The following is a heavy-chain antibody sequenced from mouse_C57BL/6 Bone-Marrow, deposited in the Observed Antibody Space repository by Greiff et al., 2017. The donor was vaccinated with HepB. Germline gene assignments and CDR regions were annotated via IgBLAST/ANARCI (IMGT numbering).Heavy chain of an antibody. CDR1: GFTFSSYA. D-gene: IGHD1-1*01. J-gene: IGHJ2*01. V-gene: IGHV5-9-1*02. CDR2: ISSGGDYI. CDR3: TRENYYYGYYFDY. Sequence: EVHLVESGEGLVKPGGSLKLSCAASGFTFSSYAMSWVRQTPEKRLEWVAYISSGGDYIYYADTAKGRFTISRDNARNTLYLQMSSLKSEDTAMYYCTRENYYYGYYFDYWGQGTTLTVSS.